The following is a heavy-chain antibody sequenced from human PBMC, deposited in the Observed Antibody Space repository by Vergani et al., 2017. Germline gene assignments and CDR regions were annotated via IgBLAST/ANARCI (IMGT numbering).Heavy chain of an antibody. J-gene: IGHJ4*02. CDR1: GFTFSSYG. CDR2: ISYDGSNK. CDR3: AKDSSGWYGRDY. D-gene: IGHD6-19*01. Sequence: QVQLVESGGGVVQPGRSLRLSCAASGFTFSSYGMHWVRQAPGKGLEGVAVISYDGSNKYYADSVKGRFTISRDNSKNKLYLQMNSLRAEDTSVYYCAKDSSGWYGRDYWGQGTLVTVSS. V-gene: IGHV3-30*18.